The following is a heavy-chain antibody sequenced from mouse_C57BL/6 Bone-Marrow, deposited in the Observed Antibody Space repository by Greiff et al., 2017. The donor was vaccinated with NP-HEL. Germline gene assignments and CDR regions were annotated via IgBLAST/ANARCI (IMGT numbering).Heavy chain of an antibody. CDR3: AGSFYDDYSAWFAY. CDR2: INPNNGGT. J-gene: IGHJ3*01. CDR1: GYTFTDYN. Sequence: EVQLQESGPELVKPGASVKMSCKASGYTFTDYNMHWVKQSHGKSLEWIGYINPNNGGTRYNQKFKGKATLTVNKSSSTAYMELRSLTSEDSAVYYCAGSFYDDYSAWFAYWGQGTLVTVSA. V-gene: IGHV1-22*01. D-gene: IGHD2-4*01.